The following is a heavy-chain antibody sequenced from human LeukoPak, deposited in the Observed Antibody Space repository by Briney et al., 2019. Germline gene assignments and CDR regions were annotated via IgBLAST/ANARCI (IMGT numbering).Heavy chain of an antibody. CDR3: ARVYSNYPTKYYFDY. V-gene: IGHV4-61*10. CDR1: GGSISSGSYY. J-gene: IGHJ4*02. Sequence: SETLSLTCTVSGGSISSGSYYWSWIRQPAGKGLEWIGYIYYSGSTNYNPSLKSRVTISVDTSKNQFSLKLSSVTAADTAVYYCARVYSNYPTKYYFDYWGQGTLVTVSS. D-gene: IGHD4-11*01. CDR2: IYYSGST.